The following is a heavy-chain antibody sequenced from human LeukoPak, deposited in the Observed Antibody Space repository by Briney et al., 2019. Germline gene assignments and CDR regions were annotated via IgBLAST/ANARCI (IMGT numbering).Heavy chain of an antibody. CDR1: GYTFTGYY. CDR2: INPNSGGT. Sequence: ASVKVSCKASGYTFTGYYMHWVRQAPGQGLEWMGWINPNSGGTNYAQKFQGRVTMTRDTSISTAYTELSRLRSDDTAVYYCARGPGGWYGSYWFDPWGQGTLVTVSS. D-gene: IGHD6-19*01. CDR3: ARGPGGWYGSYWFDP. V-gene: IGHV1-2*02. J-gene: IGHJ5*02.